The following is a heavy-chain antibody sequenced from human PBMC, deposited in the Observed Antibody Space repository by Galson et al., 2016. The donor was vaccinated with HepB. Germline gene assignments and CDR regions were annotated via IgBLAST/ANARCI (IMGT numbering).Heavy chain of an antibody. CDR2: TFYTGIT. D-gene: IGHD3/OR15-3a*01. Sequence: ETLSLTCDVSGGSVSSGHYYWSWIRQPPGQGLEWIGYTFYTGITNYNSSLKSRVTISVDTSKNQFSLKVNSVTAADTALYYCARGGLVNSYWYFDLWGRGTLVTVSS. CDR3: ARGGLVNSYWYFDL. V-gene: IGHV4-61*01. J-gene: IGHJ2*01. CDR1: GGSVSSGHYY.